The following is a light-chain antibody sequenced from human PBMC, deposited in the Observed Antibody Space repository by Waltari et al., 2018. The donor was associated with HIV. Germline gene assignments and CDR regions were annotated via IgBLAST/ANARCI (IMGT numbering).Light chain of an antibody. V-gene: IGKV3D-15*01. CDR2: DAS. CDR1: QTVNSN. CDR3: QQYDNWLGT. J-gene: IGKJ3*01. Sequence: SCRASQTVNSNLAWYQQKLGQAPRLLFYDASTRATGTPARFSGSGSGTEFTLTVSSLQPEDFAVYYCQQYDNWLGTFGPGTKV.